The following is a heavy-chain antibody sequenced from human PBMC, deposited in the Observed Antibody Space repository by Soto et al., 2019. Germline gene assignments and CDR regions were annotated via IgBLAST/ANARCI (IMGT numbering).Heavy chain of an antibody. CDR1: GLTFSDYW. Sequence: GGSLRLSCIASGLTFSDYWMSWVRQVPGKGLEWVAYIKQDGSEKYYVDSVKGRFTISRDNAKNTLYLQMNSLRAEDTAVYYCAKDGGYSYGYSPRYYYGMDVWGQGTTVTVS. D-gene: IGHD5-18*01. J-gene: IGHJ6*02. CDR2: IKQDGSEK. CDR3: AKDGGYSYGYSPRYYYGMDV. V-gene: IGHV3-7*03.